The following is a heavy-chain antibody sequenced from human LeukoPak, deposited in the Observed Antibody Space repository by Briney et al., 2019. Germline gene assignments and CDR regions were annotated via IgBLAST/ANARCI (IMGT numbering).Heavy chain of an antibody. CDR2: IYWDDDK. Sequence: ESGHTLVKPTQTLTLTCTFSGFSLSTSGVGVGWIRQPPGKALEWLALIYWDDDKRYSPSLKSRLTITKDTSKNQVVLTMTNMDPVDTATYYCAHMPSCYCGFDYWGQGTLVTVSS. CDR3: AHMPSCYCGFDY. V-gene: IGHV2-5*02. D-gene: IGHD2-2*01. J-gene: IGHJ4*02. CDR1: GFSLSTSGVG.